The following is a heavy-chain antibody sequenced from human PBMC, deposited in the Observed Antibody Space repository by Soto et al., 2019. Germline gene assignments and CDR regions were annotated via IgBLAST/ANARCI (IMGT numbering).Heavy chain of an antibody. CDR2: IYYSGST. V-gene: IGHV4-59*01. CDR1: GGSISSYY. J-gene: IGHJ3*02. CDR3: ARDYYDSSGSNDAFDI. D-gene: IGHD3-22*01. Sequence: QVQLQESGPGLVKPSETLSLTCTVSGGSISSYYWSWIRQPPGKGLEWIGYIYYSGSTNYNPSLTSRVTISVDTSKNQVSLKLSSVTAADTAVYYCARDYYDSSGSNDAFDIWGQGTMVTVSS.